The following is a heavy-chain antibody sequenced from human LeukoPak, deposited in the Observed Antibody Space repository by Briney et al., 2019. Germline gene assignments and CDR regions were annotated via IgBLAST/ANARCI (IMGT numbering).Heavy chain of an antibody. CDR3: ARDRGDPRVVPAAISWFDP. CDR1: GGTFSSYA. CDR2: IIPIFGTA. V-gene: IGHV1-69*13. D-gene: IGHD2-2*01. Sequence: GASAKVSCKASGGTFSSYAISWVRQAPVQGLEWMGGIIPIFGTASFAQKFQGRVTITADESTSTAYMELSSLRSEDTAVYYCARDRGDPRVVPAAISWFDPWGQGTLVTVSS. J-gene: IGHJ5*02.